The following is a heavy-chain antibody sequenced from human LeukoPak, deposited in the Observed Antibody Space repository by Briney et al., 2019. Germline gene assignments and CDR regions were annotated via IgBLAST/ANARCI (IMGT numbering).Heavy chain of an antibody. CDR3: ARTRSSGYLTFVY. CDR1: GFIFSDYY. Sequence: GGSLTLSCVGSGFIFSDYYMDWVRQAPGKGLEWVSYITNSGNSKSDADSVKGRFTISRDNTKNSLYLQMNGLRAEDTAVYYCARTRSSGYLTFVYCCEQILVTASS. D-gene: IGHD3-22*01. V-gene: IGHV3-11*06. CDR2: ITNSGNSK. J-gene: IGHJ4*02.